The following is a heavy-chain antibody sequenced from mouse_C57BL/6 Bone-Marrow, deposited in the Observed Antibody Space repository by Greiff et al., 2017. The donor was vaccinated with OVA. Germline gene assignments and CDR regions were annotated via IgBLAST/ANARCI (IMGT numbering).Heavy chain of an antibody. D-gene: IGHD1-1*01. J-gene: IGHJ2*01. CDR2: INPNNGGT. Sequence: EVQLQQSGAELVKPGASVKMSCKASGYTFTTYPIEWMKQNHGKSLEWIGYINPNNGGTSYNQKFKGKATLTVNKSSSTAYMELRSLTSEDSAVYYCASLLRGYFDYWGQGTTLTVSS. CDR1: GYTFTTYP. CDR3: ASLLRGYFDY. V-gene: IGHV1-22*01.